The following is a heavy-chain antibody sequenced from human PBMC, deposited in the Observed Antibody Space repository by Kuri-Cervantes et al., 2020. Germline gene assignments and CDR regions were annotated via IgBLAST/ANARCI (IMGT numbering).Heavy chain of an antibody. J-gene: IGHJ6*02. D-gene: IGHD3-10*01. V-gene: IGHV3-23*01. Sequence: GESLKISCAASGFTFDNYAMSWVRQAPGKGLEWISGISGSGGSTYYADSVKGRFTISRDNAKNSLYLQMNSLRAEDTVLYYCAKALGSGSYVYGMDVWGQGTTVTVSS. CDR3: AKALGSGSYVYGMDV. CDR1: GFTFDNYA. CDR2: ISGSGGST.